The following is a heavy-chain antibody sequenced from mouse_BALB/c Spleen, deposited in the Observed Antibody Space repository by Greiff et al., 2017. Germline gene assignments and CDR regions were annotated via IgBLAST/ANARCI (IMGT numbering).Heavy chain of an antibody. J-gene: IGHJ4*01. CDR1: GFTFSSYA. V-gene: IGHV5-6-5*01. D-gene: IGHD2-14*01. Sequence: EVQLVESGGGLVKPGGSLKLSCAASGFTFSSYAMSWVSQTPEKRLEWVASISSGGSTYYPDSVKGRFTISRDNARNILYLQMSSLRSEDTAMYYCARAAYYRYDGYAMDYWGQGTSVTVSS. CDR3: ARAAYYRYDGYAMDY. CDR2: ISSGGST.